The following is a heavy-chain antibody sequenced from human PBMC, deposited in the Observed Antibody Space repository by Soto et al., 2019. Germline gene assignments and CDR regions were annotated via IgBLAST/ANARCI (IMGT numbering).Heavy chain of an antibody. CDR2: IYYSGST. V-gene: IGHV4-61*08. CDR1: GGSISSGDYY. J-gene: IGHJ5*02. CDR3: ARLDYDSSGQRGSGWFDP. D-gene: IGHD3-22*01. Sequence: SETLSLTCTVSGGSISSGDYYWSWIRQPPGKGLEWIGYIYYSGSTNYNPSLKSRVTISVDTSKNQFSLKLSSVTAADTAVYYCARLDYDSSGQRGSGWFDPWGQGTLVTVSS.